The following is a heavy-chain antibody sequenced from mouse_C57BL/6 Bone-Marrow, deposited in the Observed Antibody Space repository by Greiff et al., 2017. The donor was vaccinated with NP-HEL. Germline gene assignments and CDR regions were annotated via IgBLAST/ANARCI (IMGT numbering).Heavy chain of an antibody. CDR2: IYPRDGST. J-gene: IGHJ3*01. V-gene: IGHV1-85*01. CDR3: ARKRAPAWFAY. CDR1: GYTFTSYD. Sequence: VKLQESGPELVKPGASVKLSCKASGYTFTSYDINWVKQRPGQGLEWIGWIYPRDGSTKYNEKFKGKATLTVDTSSSTAYMELHSLTSEDSAVYFCARKRAPAWFAYWGQGTLVTVSA.